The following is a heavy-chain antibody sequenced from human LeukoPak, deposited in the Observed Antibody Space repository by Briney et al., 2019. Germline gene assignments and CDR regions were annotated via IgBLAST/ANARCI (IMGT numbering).Heavy chain of an antibody. D-gene: IGHD3-3*01. J-gene: IGHJ5*02. V-gene: IGHV4-39*01. CDR3: ARQEPVTIFGVVTQGWFDP. CDR1: GGSISSSSYY. CDR2: IYYSGST. Sequence: SETLSLTCTVSGGSISSSSYYWGWIRQPPGKGLEWIGSIYYSGSTYYNSSLKSRVTISVDTSKNQFSLKLSSVTAADTAVYYCARQEPVTIFGVVTQGWFDPWGQGTLVTVSS.